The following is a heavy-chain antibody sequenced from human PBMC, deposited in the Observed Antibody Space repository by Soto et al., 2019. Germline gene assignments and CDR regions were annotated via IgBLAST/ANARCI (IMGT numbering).Heavy chain of an antibody. V-gene: IGHV3-23*01. J-gene: IGHJ2*01. Sequence: EVQLLESGGGLVQPGGSLRLSCAASGFTFSSYAMNWVRQAPGKGLEWVSVISGSGGSTYYADAGKGRFTISRDNSKTTLYLQMNSLRAEDTAVYYCAKRTVGWYFDLWGRGTLVTVSS. CDR2: ISGSGGST. CDR1: GFTFSSYA. CDR3: AKRTVGWYFDL. D-gene: IGHD4-17*01.